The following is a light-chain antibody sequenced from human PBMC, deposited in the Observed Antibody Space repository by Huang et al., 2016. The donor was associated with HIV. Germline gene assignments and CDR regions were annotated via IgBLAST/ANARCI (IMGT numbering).Light chain of an antibody. Sequence: EIVMTQSPATLSVSPGERATLSCRASQSVSSNLVWYQQKPGQAPRLLIYGASTRATCVPARFSGSGSGTEFTLTISSLQSEDFAVYYCQQYNNWPLTFGGGTKVEIK. J-gene: IGKJ4*01. CDR3: QQYNNWPLT. CDR2: GAS. CDR1: QSVSSN. V-gene: IGKV3-15*01.